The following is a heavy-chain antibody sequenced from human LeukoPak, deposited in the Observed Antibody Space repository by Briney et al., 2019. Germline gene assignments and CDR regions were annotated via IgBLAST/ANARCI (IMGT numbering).Heavy chain of an antibody. CDR3: ARAEWELDDAFDI. D-gene: IGHD1-26*01. J-gene: IGHJ3*02. Sequence: PSETLSLTCTVSGGSISSSSYYWGWIRQPPGKGLEWIGSVYYSGSTYYNPSLKSRVTISVDTSENRFSLKLSSVTAADTAVYYCARAEWELDDAFDIWGQGTMVTVSS. V-gene: IGHV4-39*07. CDR1: GGSISSSSYY. CDR2: VYYSGST.